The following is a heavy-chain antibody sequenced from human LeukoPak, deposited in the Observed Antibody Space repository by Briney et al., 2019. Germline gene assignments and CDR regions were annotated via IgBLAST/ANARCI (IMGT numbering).Heavy chain of an antibody. D-gene: IGHD6-19*01. CDR3: ARVAGSIDY. V-gene: IGHV1-8*03. J-gene: IGHJ4*02. Sequence: GASVKVPCKASGYTFTSYDINWARQATGQGLEWMGWTNPNSGYTGYAQKFQGRVTITRNTAIGTAYMELSSLRSEDTAVYYCARVAGSIDYWGQGTLVTVSS. CDR1: GYTFTSYD. CDR2: TNPNSGYT.